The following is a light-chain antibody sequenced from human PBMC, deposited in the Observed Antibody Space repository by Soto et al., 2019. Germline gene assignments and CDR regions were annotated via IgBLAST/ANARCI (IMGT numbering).Light chain of an antibody. CDR2: GDN. V-gene: IGLV1-40*01. Sequence: QSVLTQPPSVSGAPGQRVTISCTGGNSNIGASNDVHWYQQIPGTAPKLLIYGDNNRPSGVPDRFFGSKSGTSASLAITGLQAEDEADYYCHSYDSSLSGSVFGGGTKVTVL. CDR3: HSYDSSLSGSV. J-gene: IGLJ3*02. CDR1: NSNIGASND.